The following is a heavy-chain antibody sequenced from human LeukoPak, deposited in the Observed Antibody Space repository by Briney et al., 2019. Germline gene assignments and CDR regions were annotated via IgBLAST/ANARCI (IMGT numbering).Heavy chain of an antibody. Sequence: ASVKVSCKASGYTFTSYDINWVRQATGQGFEWMGWMNPNSGNTGYAQKFQGRVTMTRNTSISTAYMELSSLRSEDTAVYYCARCASYYDFWSGGYYYYMDVWGKGTTVTVSS. CDR1: GYTFTSYD. CDR3: ARCASYYDFWSGGYYYYMDV. V-gene: IGHV1-8*01. CDR2: MNPNSGNT. J-gene: IGHJ6*03. D-gene: IGHD3-3*01.